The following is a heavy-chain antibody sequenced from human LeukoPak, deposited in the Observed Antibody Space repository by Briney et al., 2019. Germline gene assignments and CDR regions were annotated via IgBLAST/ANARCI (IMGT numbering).Heavy chain of an antibody. J-gene: IGHJ6*03. D-gene: IGHD3-10*01. CDR2: IYTSGST. V-gene: IGHV4-4*07. CDR3: AREGFYYGSGTPYYYYYMDV. Sequence: PSETLSLTCTVSGGSISSYYWSWIRQPAGKGLEWIGRIYTSGSTNYNPSLKSRVTMSVDTSKNQFSLKLSSVTAAGTAVYYCAREGFYYGSGTPYYYYYMDVWGKGTTVTVSS. CDR1: GGSISSYY.